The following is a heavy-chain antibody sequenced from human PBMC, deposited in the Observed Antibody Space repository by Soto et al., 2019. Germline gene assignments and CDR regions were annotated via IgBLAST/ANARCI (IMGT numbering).Heavy chain of an antibody. Sequence: ASVKVSCKASGYTFSGFYMHWVRQAPGQGLEWMGWINPNSGGTKYAEKLQGRVTMTRDTSISTAYMELSRLTSDDTAVYYCASAAVTGTAGLDFWGQGTQVTVSS. CDR2: INPNSGGT. D-gene: IGHD6-19*01. J-gene: IGHJ4*02. CDR1: GYTFSGFY. CDR3: ASAAVTGTAGLDF. V-gene: IGHV1-2*02.